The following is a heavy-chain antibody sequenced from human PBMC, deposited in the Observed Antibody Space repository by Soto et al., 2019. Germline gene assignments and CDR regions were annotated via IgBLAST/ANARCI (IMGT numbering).Heavy chain of an antibody. Sequence: SETLSLTCTVSGGSISSGGYYWSWIRQHPGKGLEWIGYIYYSGSTYYNPSLKSRITINPDTSKNQFSLQLNSVTPEDTAVYYCARASPSFFGVVIGIFGYWGQGTLVTVSS. J-gene: IGHJ4*02. V-gene: IGHV4-31*03. D-gene: IGHD3-3*01. CDR1: GGSISSGGYY. CDR3: ARASPSFFGVVIGIFGY. CDR2: IYYSGST.